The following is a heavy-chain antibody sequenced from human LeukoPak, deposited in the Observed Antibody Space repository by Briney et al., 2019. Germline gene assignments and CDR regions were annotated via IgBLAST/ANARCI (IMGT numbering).Heavy chain of an antibody. J-gene: IGHJ4*02. CDR2: ISSSSSYI. Sequence: TGGSLRLSCAASGFTFSSYSMNWVRQAPGKGLEWVSSISSSSSYIYYADSVKGRFTISRDNAKNTLYLQMNSLRAEDTAVYYCVRSAFLTTEFYFDYWGQGTLVTVSS. D-gene: IGHD4-11*01. CDR1: GFTFSSYS. CDR3: VRSAFLTTEFYFDY. V-gene: IGHV3-21*01.